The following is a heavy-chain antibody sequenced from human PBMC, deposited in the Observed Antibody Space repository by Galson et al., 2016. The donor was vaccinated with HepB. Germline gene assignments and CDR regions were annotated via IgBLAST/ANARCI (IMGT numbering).Heavy chain of an antibody. CDR1: GFNFNNFA. Sequence: SLRLSCAASGFNFNNFAMRWVRQGPGRGLEWVSAISDGGHRKYYAASVKGRFTVSRDNSKNTVWLQMNSLRTEDTAVYYCAGYGGNSVWGQGTLVTVSS. CDR3: AGYGGNSV. CDR2: ISDGGHRK. V-gene: IGHV3-23*01. J-gene: IGHJ4*02. D-gene: IGHD4-23*01.